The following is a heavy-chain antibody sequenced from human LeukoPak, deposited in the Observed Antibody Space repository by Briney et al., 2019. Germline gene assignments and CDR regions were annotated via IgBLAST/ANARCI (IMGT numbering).Heavy chain of an antibody. J-gene: IGHJ3*02. D-gene: IGHD2/OR15-2a*01. Sequence: SETLSLTCTVSGGSISSSSYYWGWIRQPPGKGLEWIGSIYYSGSTYYNPSLKSRVTISVDTSKNQFSLKLSSVTAADTAVYYCARATYTFGNYAFDIWSQGTMVTVSS. CDR1: GGSISSSSYY. CDR2: IYYSGST. CDR3: ARATYTFGNYAFDI. V-gene: IGHV4-39*07.